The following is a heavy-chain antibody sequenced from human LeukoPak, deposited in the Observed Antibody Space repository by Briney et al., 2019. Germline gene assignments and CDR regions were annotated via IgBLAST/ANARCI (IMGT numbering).Heavy chain of an antibody. Sequence: ASVKVSCKASGYTFTSYYMHWVRQAPGQGLEWMGIVNPSGGSTSYAQKFQGRVTMTRDTSTSTVYMELSSLRSEDTAVYYCASSGIAAAGTTGKGDWFDPWGQGTLVTVSS. CDR1: GYTFTSYY. CDR2: VNPSGGST. V-gene: IGHV1-46*01. D-gene: IGHD6-13*01. CDR3: ASSGIAAAGTTGKGDWFDP. J-gene: IGHJ5*02.